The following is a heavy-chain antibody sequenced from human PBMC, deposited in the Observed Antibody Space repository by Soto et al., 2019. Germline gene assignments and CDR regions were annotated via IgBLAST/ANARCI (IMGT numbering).Heavy chain of an antibody. CDR1: GFTFSSYA. V-gene: IGHV3-23*01. D-gene: IGHD5-18*01. CDR3: AKDLTRGYSYGGSGSYYYGMDV. J-gene: IGHJ6*02. Sequence: GSLRLSCAASGFTFSSYAMSWVRQAPGKGLEWVSAISGSGGSTYYADSVKGRFTISRDNSKNTLYLQMNSLRAEDTAVYYCAKDLTRGYSYGGSGSYYYGMDVWGQGTTVTVSS. CDR2: ISGSGGST.